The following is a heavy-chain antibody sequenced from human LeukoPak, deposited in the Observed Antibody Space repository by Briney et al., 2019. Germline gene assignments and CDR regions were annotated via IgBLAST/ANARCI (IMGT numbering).Heavy chain of an antibody. CDR1: GYTFTGYY. J-gene: IGHJ5*02. CDR2: INPNSGGT. V-gene: IGHV1-2*02. D-gene: IGHD2-2*01. CDR3: ARGSTNQLLFDWFDP. Sequence: ASVKVSCKASGYTFTGYYMHWVRQAPGQGLEWMGWINPNSGGTNYAQKFQGRVTMTRDTSISTAYMELSRLRSDDTAVYYCARGSTNQLLFDWFDPWAREPWSPSPQ.